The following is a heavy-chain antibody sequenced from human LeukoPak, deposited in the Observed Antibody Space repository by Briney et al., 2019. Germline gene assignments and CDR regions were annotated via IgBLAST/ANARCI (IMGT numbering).Heavy chain of an antibody. Sequence: PSETLSLTCTVSGGSINSYVWSWIQQPPGKGLEWIGYIYSGGSTTYNPSLKSRITISVDTSKNQFSLKLNSLTAADTAVYYCAGERRGGYRFDFWGQGALVTVSS. J-gene: IGHJ4*02. D-gene: IGHD2-15*01. CDR3: AGERRGGYRFDF. V-gene: IGHV4-59*01. CDR2: IYSGGST. CDR1: GGSINSYV.